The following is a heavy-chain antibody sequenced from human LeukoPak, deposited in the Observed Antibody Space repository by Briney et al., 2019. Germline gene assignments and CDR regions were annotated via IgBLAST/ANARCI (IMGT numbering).Heavy chain of an antibody. CDR1: GWSFSGYY. D-gene: IGHD6-13*01. CDR2: INHSGRT. J-gene: IGHJ4*02. V-gene: IGHV4-34*01. CDR3: ASQGSSSWYDLPY. Sequence: SETLSLTCAVYGWSFSGYYWSWIRQPPGKGLEWIGEINHSGRTNYNPSLKSRVTISVDTSKNQFSLKLSSVTAADTAVYYCASQGSSSWYDLPYWGQGTLVTVSS.